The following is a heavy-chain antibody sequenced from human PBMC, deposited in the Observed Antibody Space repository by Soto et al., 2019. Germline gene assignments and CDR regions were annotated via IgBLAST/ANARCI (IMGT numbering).Heavy chain of an antibody. Sequence: PSETLSLTCTVSGGSISSSSYYWGWIRQPPGKGLEWIGSIYYSGSTYYNPSLKSRVTISVDTSKNQFSLKLSSVTAADTAVYYCARLGGYSSPVDYYDILTGAMFDYWGQGTLVTVSS. V-gene: IGHV4-39*01. D-gene: IGHD3-9*01. CDR2: IYYSGST. J-gene: IGHJ4*02. CDR3: ARLGGYSSPVDYYDILTGAMFDY. CDR1: GGSISSSSYY.